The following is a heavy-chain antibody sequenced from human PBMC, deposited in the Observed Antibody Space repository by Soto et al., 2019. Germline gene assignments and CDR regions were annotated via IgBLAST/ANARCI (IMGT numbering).Heavy chain of an antibody. CDR3: ARVGMWLDYGMDV. D-gene: IGHD2-21*01. J-gene: IGHJ6*02. CDR2: VYYNGDT. CDR1: GGSLSNYY. Sequence: QVQLHESGPGLVKPSETLSLTCSVSGGSLSNYYWSWIRQSPGKGLEWLGCVYYNGDTDINPSFKSRVTMSVDASKNQFSLKLTSVTTADTAVYFGARVGMWLDYGMDVWGQGTKVTVSS. V-gene: IGHV4-59*01.